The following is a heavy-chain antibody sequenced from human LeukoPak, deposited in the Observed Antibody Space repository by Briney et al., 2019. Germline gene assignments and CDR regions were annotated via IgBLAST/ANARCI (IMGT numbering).Heavy chain of an antibody. CDR3: ARGMSGSYYYFDY. D-gene: IGHD1-26*01. V-gene: IGHV1-69*13. Sequence: SVKVSCKASGGTFSSYAISWVRQAPGQGLEWMGGVIPIFGTANYAQKFQGRVTITADESTSTAYMELSSLRSEDTAVYYCARGMSGSYYYFDYWGQGTLVTVSS. J-gene: IGHJ4*02. CDR1: GGTFSSYA. CDR2: VIPIFGTA.